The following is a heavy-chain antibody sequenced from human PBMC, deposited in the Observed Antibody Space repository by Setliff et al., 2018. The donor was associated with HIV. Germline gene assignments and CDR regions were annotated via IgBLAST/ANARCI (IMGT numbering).Heavy chain of an antibody. J-gene: IGHJ6*02. CDR3: ARDGEYQVLHYYYSGMDV. Sequence: ASVKVSCKTSGYTFTSYDINWVRQATGQGLEWMGWMNPNSGNRGYAQRLQGRVTMTTDTSTSTAYMDLRSLRSDDTAVYFCARDGEYQVLHYYYSGMDVWGQGTTVTVSS. CDR1: GYTFTSYD. V-gene: IGHV1-8*02. D-gene: IGHD2-2*01. CDR2: MNPNSGNR.